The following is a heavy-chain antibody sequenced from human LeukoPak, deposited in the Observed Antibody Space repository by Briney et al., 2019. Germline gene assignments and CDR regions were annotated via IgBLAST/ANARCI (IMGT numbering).Heavy chain of an antibody. Sequence: SGGSLRLSCVASGVTLSDYGMQWVRQAPGKGLEWVALISYDGSVQYYGDSVKGRFTISRDNSKNTLYLQMNSLRAEDTAVYYCAKPPSSLRFGYFQHWGQGTLVTVSS. CDR3: AKPPSSLRFGYFQH. V-gene: IGHV3-30*18. D-gene: IGHD3-3*01. J-gene: IGHJ1*01. CDR2: ISYDGSVQ. CDR1: GVTLSDYG.